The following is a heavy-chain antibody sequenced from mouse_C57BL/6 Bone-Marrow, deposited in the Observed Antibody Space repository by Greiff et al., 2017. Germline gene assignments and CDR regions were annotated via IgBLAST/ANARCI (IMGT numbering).Heavy chain of an antibody. J-gene: IGHJ2*01. D-gene: IGHD1-1*01. CDR1: GFSLSTFGMG. Sequence: QVTLKESGPGILQPSQTLSLTCSFSGFSLSTFGMGVGWIRQPSGKGLEWLAHIWWDDDKYYNPALKSRLTISKDTSNNPVFLQIANVNTEDTATYYCARMEKITTVVPYYFDYWGKGTTLTVSS. CDR2: IWWDDDK. V-gene: IGHV8-8*01. CDR3: ARMEKITTVVPYYFDY.